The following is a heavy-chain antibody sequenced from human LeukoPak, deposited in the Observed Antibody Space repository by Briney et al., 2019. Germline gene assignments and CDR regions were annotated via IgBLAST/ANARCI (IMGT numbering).Heavy chain of an antibody. CDR3: ARYSRDGYNWEDLYFDY. J-gene: IGHJ4*02. CDR1: GFTFSSYG. V-gene: IGHV3-30*03. CDR2: ISYDGSNK. D-gene: IGHD5-24*01. Sequence: GRSLRLSCAAPGFTFSSYGMHWVRQAPGKGLEWVAVISYDGSNKYYADSVKGRFTISRDNSKNTLYLQMNSLRAEDTAVNYCARYSRDGYNWEDLYFDYWGQGTLVTVSS.